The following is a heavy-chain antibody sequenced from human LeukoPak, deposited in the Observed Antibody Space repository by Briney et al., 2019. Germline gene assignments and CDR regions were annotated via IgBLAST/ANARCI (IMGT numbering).Heavy chain of an antibody. CDR2: INWNGGST. D-gene: IGHD6-19*01. CDR3: ARDPPTGYSIGWYFDY. V-gene: IGHV3-20*04. Sequence: GGSLRLSCAASGFTFDDYGMSWVRQAPGKGLEWVSGINWNGGSTGYADSVKGRFTISRDNAKNSLYLQMNSLRAEDTALYYCARDPPTGYSIGWYFDYWGQGTLVTVSS. CDR1: GFTFDDYG. J-gene: IGHJ4*02.